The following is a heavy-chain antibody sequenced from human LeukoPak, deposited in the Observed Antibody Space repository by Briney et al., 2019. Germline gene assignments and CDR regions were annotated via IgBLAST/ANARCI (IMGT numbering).Heavy chain of an antibody. D-gene: IGHD2-15*01. Sequence: SETLFLTCAVSGYSISSGYYWGWIRQPPGKGLEWIGSIYHSGSTYYNPSLKSRVTISVDTSKNQFSLKLSSVTAADTAVYYCARAAGYCSGGSCYSRDNWFDPWGQGTLVTVSS. CDR1: GYSISSGYY. V-gene: IGHV4-38-2*01. CDR3: ARAAGYCSGGSCYSRDNWFDP. CDR2: IYHSGST. J-gene: IGHJ5*02.